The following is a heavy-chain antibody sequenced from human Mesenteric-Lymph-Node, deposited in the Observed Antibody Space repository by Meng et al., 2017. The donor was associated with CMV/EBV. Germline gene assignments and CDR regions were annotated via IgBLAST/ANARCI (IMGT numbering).Heavy chain of an antibody. D-gene: IGHD2-2*01. J-gene: IGHJ6*02. CDR2: INGDGSNT. V-gene: IGHV3-74*01. Sequence: GESLKISCAASGFTFSFYWMHWVRQAPGKGLVWLSRINGDGSNTNYADSVRGRFSISRDNAQNTLYLQMHDLRVEDTAVYYCARAPIVVVPAAMVPTRAVPYGMDVWGQGTTVTVSS. CDR1: GFTFSFYW. CDR3: ARAPIVVVPAAMVPTRAVPYGMDV.